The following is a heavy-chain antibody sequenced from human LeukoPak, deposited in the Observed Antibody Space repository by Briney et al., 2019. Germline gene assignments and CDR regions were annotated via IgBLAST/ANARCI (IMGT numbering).Heavy chain of an antibody. CDR1: GYSFTDYY. D-gene: IGHD2-21*01. CDR3: ARADRLDGGPYLIGP. Sequence: PAASLKVSCKTSGYSFTDYYMHWVRQAPGQGLEWMGWINPNSGGTSSAQKFQGRVTMTRDTSITTVFMEVSWLTSDDTAIYYCARADRLDGGPYLIGPWGQGTLVTVSS. V-gene: IGHV1-2*02. CDR2: INPNSGGT. J-gene: IGHJ5*02.